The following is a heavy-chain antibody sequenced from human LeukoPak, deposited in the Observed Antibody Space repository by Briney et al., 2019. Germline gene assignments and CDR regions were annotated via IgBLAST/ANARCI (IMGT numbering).Heavy chain of an antibody. CDR1: GGSISSSNYY. V-gene: IGHV4-61*02. CDR2: IYTTGSP. CDR3: ARDRGITTARGVPSWFDP. Sequence: NPSETLSLTCTVSGGSISSSNYYWTWIRQPAGKGLEWIGRIYTTGSPSYSPTLKSRVTISVDTSTNQFSLKLTSVSAADTAVYYCARDRGITTARGVPSWFDPWGQRTLVTVSS. D-gene: IGHD3-10*01. J-gene: IGHJ5*02.